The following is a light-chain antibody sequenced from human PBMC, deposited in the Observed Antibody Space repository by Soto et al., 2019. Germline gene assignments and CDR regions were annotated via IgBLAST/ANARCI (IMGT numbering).Light chain of an antibody. CDR2: DVT. CDR1: SSDIAAYNY. Sequence: QSVLTQPASVSGSPGQSITISCTGTSSDIAAYNYVSWYQQHPDKSPKLMIYDVTYRPSGVTNRFSGSKSGTTASLTISGLQAEDEADYYCSSYTSSSTHVVFGGGTKLTVL. CDR3: SSYTSSSTHVV. V-gene: IGLV2-14*03. J-gene: IGLJ2*01.